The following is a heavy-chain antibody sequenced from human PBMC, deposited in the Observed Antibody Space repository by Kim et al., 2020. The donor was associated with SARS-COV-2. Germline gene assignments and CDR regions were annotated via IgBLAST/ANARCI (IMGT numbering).Heavy chain of an antibody. CDR3: AKGDSSWYYFDY. V-gene: IGHV3-43*01. J-gene: IGHJ4*02. Sequence: YYQDSGTGRCTISRDNSNTSLYLQMNSLRTEDTALYYCAKGDSSWYYFDYWGQGTLVTVSS. D-gene: IGHD6-13*01.